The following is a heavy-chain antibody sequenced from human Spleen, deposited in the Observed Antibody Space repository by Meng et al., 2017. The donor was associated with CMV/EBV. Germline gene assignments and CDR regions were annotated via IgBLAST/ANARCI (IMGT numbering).Heavy chain of an antibody. Sequence: SETLSLTCTVSGDSVSSGSYYWSWIRQSPGKGLEWIGYIHNTGGTKYNPSLKSRVTMSLDPSKNQISLKLSSVTAADTAVYYCARDVRNWPAYGMDVWGQGTTVTVSS. CDR1: GDSVSSGSYY. D-gene: IGHD1-1*01. CDR2: IHNTGGT. CDR3: ARDVRNWPAYGMDV. V-gene: IGHV4-61*01. J-gene: IGHJ6*02.